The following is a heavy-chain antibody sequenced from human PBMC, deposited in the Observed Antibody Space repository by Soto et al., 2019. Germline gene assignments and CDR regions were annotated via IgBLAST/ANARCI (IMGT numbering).Heavy chain of an antibody. CDR1: GFSVSNNY. V-gene: IGHV3-66*01. CDR3: ARDRVYW. D-gene: IGHD1-26*01. CDR2: IYSGGST. J-gene: IGHJ3*01. Sequence: QLLESGGGLVQPGGSLRLSCAASGFSVSNNYMRWVRQAPGKGLEWVSLIYSGGSTYYADSVKRRFTISRDNSKNTLFLQMNSLRVEDTAVYYCARDRVYWWGQGTMVTVSS.